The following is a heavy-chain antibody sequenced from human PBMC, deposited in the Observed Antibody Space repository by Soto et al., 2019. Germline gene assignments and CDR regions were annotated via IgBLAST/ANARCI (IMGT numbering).Heavy chain of an antibody. Sequence: QVQLVESGGGVVQPGRSLRLSCAASGFTFSSYAMHWVHQAPGKGLEWVAVISYDGSNKYYADSVKGRFTISRDNSKNTLYLQMNSLRAEDTAVYYCARSSGWSDFDYWGQGTLVTVSS. V-gene: IGHV3-30-3*01. J-gene: IGHJ4*02. D-gene: IGHD6-19*01. CDR3: ARSSGWSDFDY. CDR2: ISYDGSNK. CDR1: GFTFSSYA.